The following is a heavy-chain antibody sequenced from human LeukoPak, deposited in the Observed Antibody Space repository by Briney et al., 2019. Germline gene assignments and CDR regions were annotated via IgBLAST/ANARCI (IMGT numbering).Heavy chain of an antibody. Sequence: GGSLRLSCAASGFTFSSYSMTWVRQAPGKGLEWVSSISSSSSYIYYADSVKGRFTISRDNAKNSLYLQMNSLRAEDTAVYYCARDGEVTYYYDSSGYYNDYWGQGTLVTVSS. CDR2: ISSSSSYI. CDR1: GFTFSSYS. J-gene: IGHJ4*02. V-gene: IGHV3-21*01. D-gene: IGHD3-22*01. CDR3: ARDGEVTYYYDSSGYYNDY.